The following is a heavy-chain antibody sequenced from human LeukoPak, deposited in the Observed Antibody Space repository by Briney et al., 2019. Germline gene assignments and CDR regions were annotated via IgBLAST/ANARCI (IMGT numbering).Heavy chain of an antibody. D-gene: IGHD3-22*01. V-gene: IGHV3-23*01. Sequence: NPGGSLRLSCAASGFTFRSYAMSWVRQAPGKGLEWVSAISGSGGSTYYAESVKGRFTISRDNTKNTVYLQMNSLRPEDTAVYYCAGAPDSSGYYYHFDYWGQGTLVTVSS. CDR3: AGAPDSSGYYYHFDY. CDR1: GFTFRSYA. J-gene: IGHJ4*02. CDR2: ISGSGGST.